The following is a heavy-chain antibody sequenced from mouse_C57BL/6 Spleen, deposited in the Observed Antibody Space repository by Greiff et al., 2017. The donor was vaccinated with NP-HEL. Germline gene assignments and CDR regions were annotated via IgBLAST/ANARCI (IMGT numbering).Heavy chain of an antibody. J-gene: IGHJ4*01. CDR2: ISDGGSYT. CDR1: GFTFSSYA. D-gene: IGHD2-4*01. CDR3: ARDGDDYDGYYAMDY. V-gene: IGHV5-4*01. Sequence: EVHLVESGGGLVKPGGSLKLSCAASGFTFSSYAMSWVRQTPEKRLEWVATISDGGSYTYYPDNVKGRFTISRDNAKNNLYLQMSHLKSEDTAMYYCARDGDDYDGYYAMDYWGQGTSVTVSS.